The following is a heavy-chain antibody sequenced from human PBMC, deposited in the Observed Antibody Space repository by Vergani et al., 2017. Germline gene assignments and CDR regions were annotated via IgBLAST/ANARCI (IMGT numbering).Heavy chain of an antibody. CDR3: ARSPYYDFWSGYYGVYYYYGMDV. V-gene: IGHV4-34*01. CDR2: INHSGST. Sequence: QVQLQQWGAGLLKPSETLSLTCAVYGGSFSGYYWSWIRQPPGKGLEWIGEINHSGSTNYNPSLKSRVTISVDTSKKQFSLKLSSVTAADTAVYYCARSPYYDFWSGYYGVYYYYGMDVWGQGTTVTVSS. J-gene: IGHJ6*02. CDR1: GGSFSGYY. D-gene: IGHD3-3*01.